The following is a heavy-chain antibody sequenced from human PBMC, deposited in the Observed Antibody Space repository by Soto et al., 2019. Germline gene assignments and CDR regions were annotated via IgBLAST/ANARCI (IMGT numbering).Heavy chain of an antibody. Sequence: PGGSLRLSCAASGFTFSSYWMHWVRQAPGKGLEWVSGISESGGSTYYADSVKGRFTISRDNSKNTVFLQINSLRAEDTAVYYCATRNYFDRSGYYYYYFDYWGQGALVTVSS. J-gene: IGHJ4*02. D-gene: IGHD3-22*01. CDR1: GFTFSSYW. CDR2: ISESGGST. V-gene: IGHV3-23*01. CDR3: ATRNYFDRSGYYYYYFDY.